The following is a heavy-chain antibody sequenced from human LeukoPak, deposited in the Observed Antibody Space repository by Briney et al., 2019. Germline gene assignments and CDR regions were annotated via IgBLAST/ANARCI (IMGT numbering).Heavy chain of an antibody. J-gene: IGHJ4*02. V-gene: IGHV3-21*01. CDR3: ARVVVVPAARTPYFDY. CDR1: GFTFSSYS. Sequence: GGSLRLSCAASGFTFSSYSMNGVRQAPGKGLEWVSSISSSSSYIYYADSVKGRFTISRDNAKNSLYLQMNSLRAEDTAVYYCARVVVVPAARTPYFDYWGQGTLVTVSS. CDR2: ISSSSSYI. D-gene: IGHD2-2*01.